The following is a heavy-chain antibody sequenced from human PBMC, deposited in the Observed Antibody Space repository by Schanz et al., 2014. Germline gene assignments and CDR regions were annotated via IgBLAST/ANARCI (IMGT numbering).Heavy chain of an antibody. CDR1: GFTFDDYA. V-gene: IGHV3-9*01. D-gene: IGHD2-2*01. Sequence: EVQLVESGGGLVQPGRSLRLSCAASGFTFDDYAMHWVRQAPGKGLEWVSGISWNSGSIGYADSVKGRFTISRDNAKNSLYLQMNSLRAEDTALYYCAKRCSSTSCSHGAFDIWGQGTMVTVSS. J-gene: IGHJ3*02. CDR3: AKRCSSTSCSHGAFDI. CDR2: ISWNSGSI.